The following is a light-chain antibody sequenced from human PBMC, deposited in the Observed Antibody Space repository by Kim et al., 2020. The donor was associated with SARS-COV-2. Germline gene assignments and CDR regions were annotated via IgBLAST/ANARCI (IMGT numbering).Light chain of an antibody. CDR3: EQYYAIPWT. V-gene: IGKV4-1*01. J-gene: IGKJ1*01. CDR1: KSILHSNSQN. Sequence: RSTIVGKSSKSILHSNSQNLAWYQQKPGQPPKLLIYWACTRESGVPDRISGSGSGTDFTLTNSRLQPEDMALYDCEQYYAIPWTFGQGTKVEIK. CDR2: WAC.